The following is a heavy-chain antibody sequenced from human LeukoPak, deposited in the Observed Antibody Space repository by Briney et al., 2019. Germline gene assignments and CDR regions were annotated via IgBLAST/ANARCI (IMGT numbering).Heavy chain of an antibody. CDR1: EFTFTSYA. J-gene: IGHJ4*02. CDR3: AKFDRTATYFDS. V-gene: IGHV3-23*01. D-gene: IGHD2-21*02. Sequence: GGSLRLSCAASEFTFTSYALSWVRQAPGKGLEWVSAISAGGGSTYDADSVKGRFTISSDNSKNTVYLQMTSLRVDDTAVYYCAKFDRTATYFDSWGQGTLVTISS. CDR2: ISAGGGST.